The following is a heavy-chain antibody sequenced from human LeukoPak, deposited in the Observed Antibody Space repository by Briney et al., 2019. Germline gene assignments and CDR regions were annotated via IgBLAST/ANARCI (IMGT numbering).Heavy chain of an antibody. CDR2: ISAYNGNT. CDR3: ARGTRGVNSPYFDY. D-gene: IGHD4-23*01. CDR1: GYTFTSYD. J-gene: IGHJ4*02. Sequence: ASVKVSCKASGYTFTSYDISWVRQAPGQGLEWMGWISAYNGNTNYAQKLQGRVTMTTDTSTSTAYMELRSLGSDDTAVYYCARGTRGVNSPYFDYWGQGTLVTVSS. V-gene: IGHV1-18*01.